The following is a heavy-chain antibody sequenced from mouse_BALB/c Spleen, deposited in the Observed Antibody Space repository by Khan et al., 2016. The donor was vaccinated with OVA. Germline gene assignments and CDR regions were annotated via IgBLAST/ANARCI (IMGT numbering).Heavy chain of an antibody. CDR1: GYSFTAYY. CDR3: ARGYDFFAY. Sequence: VRLQQSGPDLVKPGASVKISCKASGYSFTAYYLSWVKQSHGESLEWIGRVNPNNGDTTYNQKFKGKAILTVAKSSNTAYMDLRRLTSEDSGVYYCARGYDFFAYWGQGTLVTVSA. V-gene: IGHV1-26*01. D-gene: IGHD2-14*01. CDR2: VNPNNGDT. J-gene: IGHJ3*01.